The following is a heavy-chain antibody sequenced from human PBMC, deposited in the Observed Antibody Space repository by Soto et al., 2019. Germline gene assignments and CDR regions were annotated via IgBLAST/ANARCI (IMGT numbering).Heavy chain of an antibody. CDR1: GYTLTELS. D-gene: IGHD1-1*01. V-gene: IGHV1-24*01. CDR3: ATGSARKTGTDAFDI. J-gene: IGHJ3*02. CDR2: FDPEDGET. Sequence: ASVKVSCKVSGYTLTELSMHWVRQAPGKGLEWMGGFDPEDGETIYAQKFQGRVTMTEDTSTDTAYMELSSLRSEDMAVYYCATGSARKTGTDAFDIWGQGTMVTVSS.